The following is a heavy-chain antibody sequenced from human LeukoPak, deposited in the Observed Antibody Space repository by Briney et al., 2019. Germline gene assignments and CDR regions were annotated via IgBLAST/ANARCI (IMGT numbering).Heavy chain of an antibody. Sequence: ASVKVSCKVSGYTLTELSMHWVRQAPGKGLEWMGGFDPEDGETIYAQKFQGRVTMTEDTSTDTAYMELSSLRSEDTAVYYRATADYGGNPGHFDYWGQGTLVTVSS. CDR1: GYTLTELS. V-gene: IGHV1-24*01. D-gene: IGHD4-23*01. CDR3: ATADYGGNPGHFDY. J-gene: IGHJ4*02. CDR2: FDPEDGET.